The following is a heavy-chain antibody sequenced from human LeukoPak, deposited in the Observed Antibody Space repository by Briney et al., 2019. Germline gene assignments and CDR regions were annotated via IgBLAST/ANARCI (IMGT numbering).Heavy chain of an antibody. D-gene: IGHD3-10*01. V-gene: IGHV3-30*02. CDR3: AKDLTYYPGSGSYYPDF. CDR2: IRYDGSNK. J-gene: IGHJ4*02. CDR1: GFTFKNFG. Sequence: GGSLRLSCAASGFTFKNFGMHWVRQAPGKGLEWVAFIRYDGSNKYYADSVKGRFTISRDNSKNVLDLQLNSLRPEDTAFYYCAKDLTYYPGSGSYYPDFWGQGTLVTVSS.